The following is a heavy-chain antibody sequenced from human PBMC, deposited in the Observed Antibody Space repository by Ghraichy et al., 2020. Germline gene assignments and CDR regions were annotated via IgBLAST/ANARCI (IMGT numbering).Heavy chain of an antibody. V-gene: IGHV5-10-1*01. Sequence: GESLNISCKGSGYRFDKYYVHWVRQMPGKGLEWMGNIDPSDTFTNYSPSFEGQVTISVDESISTAFLHWNTLQTSDTAIYFCATLSSGRHQPGLDIWGQGTSVIVSS. CDR3: ATLSSGRHQPGLDI. J-gene: IGHJ3*02. CDR1: GYRFDKYY. CDR2: IDPSDTFT. D-gene: IGHD2-2*01.